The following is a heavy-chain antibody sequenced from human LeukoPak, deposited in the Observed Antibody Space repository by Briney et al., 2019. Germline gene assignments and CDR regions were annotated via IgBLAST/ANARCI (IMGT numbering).Heavy chain of an antibody. CDR2: IYSGGST. D-gene: IGHD3-10*01. V-gene: IGHV3-66*01. CDR1: GFTVSSNY. J-gene: IGHJ3*02. CDR3: ARSYGSGSYSAFDI. Sequence: TGGSLRLSCAASGFTVSSNYMSWVRQARGKGLEWGSVIYSGGSTYYADSVKGRFTISRDNSKNTLYLQMNSLRAEDTAVYYCARSYGSGSYSAFDIWGQGTMVTVSS.